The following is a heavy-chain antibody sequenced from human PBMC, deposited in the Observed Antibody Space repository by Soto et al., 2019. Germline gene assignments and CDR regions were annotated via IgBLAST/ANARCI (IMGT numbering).Heavy chain of an antibody. CDR2: INPNSGGT. V-gene: IGHV1-2*04. J-gene: IGHJ4*02. D-gene: IGHD2-21*02. Sequence: ASVKVSCKASGYTFTGYYMHWVRQAPGQGLEWMGWINPNSGGTDYAQKFQGWVTMTRDTSISTAYMELSRLRSDDTAVYYCARSAYCGGDCYSPFDYWGQGTLVTVSS. CDR3: ARSAYCGGDCYSPFDY. CDR1: GYTFTGYY.